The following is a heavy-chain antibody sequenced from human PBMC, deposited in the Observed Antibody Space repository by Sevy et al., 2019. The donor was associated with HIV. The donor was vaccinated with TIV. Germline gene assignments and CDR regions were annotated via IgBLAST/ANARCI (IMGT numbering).Heavy chain of an antibody. J-gene: IGHJ5*01. CDR1: GFIFSGFY. Sequence: GGSLRLSCEVSGFIFSGFYMSWIRQAPGKGLEWISFISSRSTYTNYTNSVKGRFTISRDNAKNSLYLQMDSLRVEDTAVYYCAREIREFLSPTSFDLWGQGTLVTVSS. V-gene: IGHV3-11*06. D-gene: IGHD3-10*01. CDR2: ISSRSTYT. CDR3: AREIREFLSPTSFDL.